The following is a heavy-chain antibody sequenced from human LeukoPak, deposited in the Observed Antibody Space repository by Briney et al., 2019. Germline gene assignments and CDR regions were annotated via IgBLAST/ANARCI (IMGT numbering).Heavy chain of an antibody. CDR3: ARGHLGLSR. CDR2: FHNSRTT. CDR1: GGSISGYS. J-gene: IGHJ4*02. V-gene: IGHV4-59*01. Sequence: PSETLSLTCTVSGGSISGYSWTWIRQPPGQGLEWIGYFHNSRTTSYNPSLPGRVIISVATAMDQISLKLTSVTAADTVVYYCARGHLGLSRWGQGTLVTVSS. D-gene: IGHD3-10*01.